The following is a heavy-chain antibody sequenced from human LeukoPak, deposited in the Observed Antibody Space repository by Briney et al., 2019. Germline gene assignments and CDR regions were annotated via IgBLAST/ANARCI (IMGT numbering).Heavy chain of an antibody. V-gene: IGHV1-2*02. CDR2: INPNSGGA. CDR3: ARDYDYVWGSYRSPGGYYFDY. J-gene: IGHJ4*02. Sequence: ASVKVSCKASGYTFTAYYMHWVRQAPGQGLEWMGWINPNSGGANYAQKFQGRVTMTRDTSISTAYMELSSLTSDDTAVYYCARDYDYVWGSYRSPGGYYFDYWGQGSLVTVSS. D-gene: IGHD3-16*02. CDR1: GYTFTAYY.